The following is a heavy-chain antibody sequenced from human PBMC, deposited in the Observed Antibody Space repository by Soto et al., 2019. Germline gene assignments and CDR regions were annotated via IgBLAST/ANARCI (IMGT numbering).Heavy chain of an antibody. CDR2: ISSSSSTI. J-gene: IGHJ6*03. Sequence: GGSLRLSCAASGFTFSSYSMNWVRQAPGKGLEWVSYISSSSSTIYYADSVKGRFTISRDNAKNSLYLQMNSLRAEDTAVYYCARDLILLTKPNYYYYYMDVWGKGTTVTVSS. V-gene: IGHV3-48*01. D-gene: IGHD4-17*01. CDR3: ARDLILLTKPNYYYYYMDV. CDR1: GFTFSSYS.